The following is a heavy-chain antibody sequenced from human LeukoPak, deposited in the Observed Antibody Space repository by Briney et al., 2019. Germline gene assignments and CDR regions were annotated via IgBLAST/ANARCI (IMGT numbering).Heavy chain of an antibody. CDR2: ISGSGGST. Sequence: GGSLRLSCAASGLTFSSYAMSWVRQAPGKGLEWVSAISGSGGSTYYADSVKGRFTIFRDNSKNTLYLQMNSLRAEDTAVYYCAIYGSGSYFEYWGQGTLVTVSS. CDR3: AIYGSGSYFEY. V-gene: IGHV3-23*01. D-gene: IGHD3-10*01. J-gene: IGHJ4*02. CDR1: GLTFSSYA.